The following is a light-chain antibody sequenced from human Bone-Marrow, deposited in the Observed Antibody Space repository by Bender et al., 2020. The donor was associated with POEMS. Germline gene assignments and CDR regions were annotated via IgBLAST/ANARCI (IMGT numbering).Light chain of an antibody. CDR1: KLGDKY. CDR2: EDK. CDR3: QVWDTSTAV. V-gene: IGLV3-1*01. Sequence: SYEMTQPPSVSVSPGQTASVTCSGDKLGDKYVCWYQKKPGQSPVLVIYEDKRRPSGIPERFSGSTSGNTVTLTIRGTQAMDEADYFCQVWDTSTAVFGGGTKLTVL. J-gene: IGLJ2*01.